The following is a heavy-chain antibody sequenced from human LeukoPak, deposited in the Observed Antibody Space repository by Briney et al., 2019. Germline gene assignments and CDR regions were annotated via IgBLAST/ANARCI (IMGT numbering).Heavy chain of an antibody. CDR1: GGSFSSYY. D-gene: IGHD3-10*01. V-gene: IGHV4-39*07. CDR2: IYYSGST. J-gene: IGHJ5*02. CDR3: ARSRGFGDDHGWFDP. Sequence: SETLSLTCAVYGGSFSSYYWGWIRQPPGKGLEWIGSIYYSGSTYYNPSLKSRVTISVDTSKNQFSLKLSSVTAADTAVYYCARSRGFGDDHGWFDPWGQGTLVTVSS.